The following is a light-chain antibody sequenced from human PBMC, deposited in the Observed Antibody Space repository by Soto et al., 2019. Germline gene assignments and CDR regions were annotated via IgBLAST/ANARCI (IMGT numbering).Light chain of an antibody. Sequence: EIVLTQSPDTLSLSPGERATLSCRASQSVSNNYLAWYQQRPGQAPRLLIHGASRMAPGIADRWSRSGSGADSSLPINRLWTGDFGADEHLLYGCFRGYIFGPRTKLE. J-gene: IGKJ2*01. V-gene: IGKV3-20*01. CDR1: QSVSNNY. CDR3: LLYGCFRGYI. CDR2: GAS.